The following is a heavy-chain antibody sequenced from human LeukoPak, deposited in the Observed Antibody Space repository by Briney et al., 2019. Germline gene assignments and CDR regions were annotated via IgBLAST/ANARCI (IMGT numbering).Heavy chain of an antibody. V-gene: IGHV3-30*02. CDR2: IRYDGSNK. D-gene: IGHD4-17*01. CDR1: GFTFSSYG. J-gene: IGHJ4*02. Sequence: GGSLRLSCAASGFTFSSYGMHWVRQAPGKGLEWVAFIRYDGSNKYYADSVKGRFTISRDNAKKSLYLQMNSLRAEDSAMYYCARDRLHYGEYEKTFDYWGQGTLVTVSS. CDR3: ARDRLHYGEYEKTFDY.